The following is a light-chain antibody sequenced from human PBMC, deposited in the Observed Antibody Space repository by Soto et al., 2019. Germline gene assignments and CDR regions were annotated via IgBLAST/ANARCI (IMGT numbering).Light chain of an antibody. V-gene: IGLV1-47*01. CDR3: VSWDDSLGGPYV. J-gene: IGLJ1*01. CDR1: NSNIGNYF. Sequence: QSVLTQPPSASGAPGQRVTISCSGGNSNIGNYFVHWYQQLPGTAPQLLMYTNEQRPSGVPDRFSGSKSGTSAFLASSGLRSEDEADYYRVSWDDSLGGPYVFGPGTKLTVL. CDR2: TNE.